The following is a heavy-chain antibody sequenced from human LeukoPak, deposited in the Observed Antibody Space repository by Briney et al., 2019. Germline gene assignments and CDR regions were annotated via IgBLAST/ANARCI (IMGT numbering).Heavy chain of an antibody. D-gene: IGHD3-16*01. J-gene: IGHJ4*02. Sequence: SETLSLTCAVYGGSFSGYFWSWIRQPPGKGLEWIGEINHSGSTNYNPSLKSRVTISVDTSKNQFSLKLSSVTAADTAVYYCASRSVGDGYFDYWGQGTLVTVSS. CDR3: ASRSVGDGYFDY. V-gene: IGHV4-34*01. CDR1: GGSFSGYF. CDR2: INHSGST.